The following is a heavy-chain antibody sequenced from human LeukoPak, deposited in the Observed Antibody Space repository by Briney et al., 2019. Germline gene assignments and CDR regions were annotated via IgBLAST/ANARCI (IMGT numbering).Heavy chain of an antibody. D-gene: IGHD4/OR15-4a*01. Sequence: PSETLSLTCTVSGGSIRSSYYYWGWIRQPPGKGLEWIGEINHSGSTNYNPSLKSRVTISVDTSKNQFSLKLSSVTAADTAVYYCARGPLGVVLYYYYGMDVWGQGTTVTVSS. V-gene: IGHV4-39*07. CDR3: ARGPLGVVLYYYYGMDV. CDR1: GGSIRSSYYY. J-gene: IGHJ6*02. CDR2: INHSGST.